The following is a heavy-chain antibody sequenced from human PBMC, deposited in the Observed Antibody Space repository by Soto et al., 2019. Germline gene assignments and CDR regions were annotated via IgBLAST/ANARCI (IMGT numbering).Heavy chain of an antibody. CDR2: IYYSGST. CDR3: ARVINYDFWSGYLDY. V-gene: IGHV4-31*03. CDR1: GGSISSGGYY. J-gene: IGHJ4*02. Sequence: SETLSLTCTVSGGSISSGGYYWSWIRQHPGKGLEWIGYIYYSGSTYYNPSLKSRVTISVDTSKNQFSLKLSSVTAADTAVYYCARVINYDFWSGYLDYWGQGTLVTVSS. D-gene: IGHD3-3*01.